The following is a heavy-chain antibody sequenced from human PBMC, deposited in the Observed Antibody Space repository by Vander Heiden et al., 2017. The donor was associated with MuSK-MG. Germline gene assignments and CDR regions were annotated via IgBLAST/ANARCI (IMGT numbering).Heavy chain of an antibody. CDR3: ASRYSSSSVPYYYYMDV. CDR2: IYYSGST. Sequence: QLQLQESGPGLVKPSETLSLTCTVSGGSIRSSRYYWGWIRQPPGKGLEWIGSIYYSGSTYYNPSLKSRVTISVDTSKNQFSLKLNSVTAADTAVYYCASRYSSSSVPYYYYMDVWGKGTTVTVSS. CDR1: GGSIRSSRYY. V-gene: IGHV4-39*01. J-gene: IGHJ6*03. D-gene: IGHD6-6*01.